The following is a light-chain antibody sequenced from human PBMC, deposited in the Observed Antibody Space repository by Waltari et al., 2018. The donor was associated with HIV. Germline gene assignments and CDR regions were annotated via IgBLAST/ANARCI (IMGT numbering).Light chain of an antibody. J-gene: IGKJ4*01. CDR2: GTS. Sequence: TVLTQSPGTLSLSPGERVTLSCRASRAITGISLAWYQQKAGQAPRLLIYGTSSRATGIPDRFSGSGSGTDFTLTISRLEPEDFAVYYCQQRSNWLTFGGGTKVEIK. CDR1: RAITGIS. V-gene: IGKV3D-20*02. CDR3: QQRSNWLT.